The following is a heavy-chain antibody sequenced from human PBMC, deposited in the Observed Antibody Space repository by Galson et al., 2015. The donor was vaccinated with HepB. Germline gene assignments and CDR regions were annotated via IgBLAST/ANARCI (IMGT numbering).Heavy chain of an antibody. CDR2: ISYDGSNK. V-gene: IGHV3-30-3*01. J-gene: IGHJ6*03. CDR3: SREGGYSSSPTGGDNYYYYMDF. CDR1: GFTFSSYA. Sequence: LRLSCAASGFTFSSYAMHWVRQAPGKGLEWVAVISYDGSNKYYADSVKGRFTISRDNSKNTLYLLMNSLSAEDTAVYYCSREGGYSSSPTGGDNYYYYMDFWGKGTTVTVSS. D-gene: IGHD6-6*01.